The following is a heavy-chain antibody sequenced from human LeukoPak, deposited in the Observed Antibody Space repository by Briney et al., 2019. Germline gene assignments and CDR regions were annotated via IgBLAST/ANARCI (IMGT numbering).Heavy chain of an antibody. D-gene: IGHD2-15*01. CDR2: ITGGGDAT. CDR1: GFTFSSYA. V-gene: IGHV3-23*01. Sequence: GGPLRLSCAASGFTFSSYAMTWVRQAPGKGLEWVSYITGGGDATYYADSVRGRFTLSRDNSKNTLSLQTNSLRAEDTAVYYCAKQRSEVVVAATNYWGRGTVVTVSS. J-gene: IGHJ4*02. CDR3: AKQRSEVVVAATNY.